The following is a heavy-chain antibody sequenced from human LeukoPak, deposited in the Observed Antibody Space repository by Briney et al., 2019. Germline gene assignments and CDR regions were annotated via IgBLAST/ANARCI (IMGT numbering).Heavy chain of an antibody. CDR2: IYPGDSDT. CDR1: EYSFTNYW. CDR3: ARHYSSSSSPDY. Sequence: GESLKISCKGSEYSFTNYWIGWVRQMPGKGLEWMGIIYPGDSDTRYSPSFQGQVTISADKSISTAYLQWSSLVASGTAIYYCARHYSSSSSPDYWGQGTLVTVSS. V-gene: IGHV5-51*01. D-gene: IGHD6-6*01. J-gene: IGHJ4*02.